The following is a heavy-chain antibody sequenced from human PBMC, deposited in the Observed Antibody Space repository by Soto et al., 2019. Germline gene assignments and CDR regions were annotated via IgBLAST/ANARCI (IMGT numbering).Heavy chain of an antibody. CDR1: GFTFSIYA. J-gene: IGHJ5*02. V-gene: IGHV3-23*01. CDR3: ARYLYCSSTSCHRGWFDP. CDR2: ISGSGDST. Sequence: GGSLRLSCAASGFTFSIYAMSWVRQAPGKGLEWVSAISGSGDSTYYADSVKGRFTISRDNSKNTLYVQMNSLRAEDTAVYYCARYLYCSSTSCHRGWFDPWGQGTLVTVSS. D-gene: IGHD2-2*01.